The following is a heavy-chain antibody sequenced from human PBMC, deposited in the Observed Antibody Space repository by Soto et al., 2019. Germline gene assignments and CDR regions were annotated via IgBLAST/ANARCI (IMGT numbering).Heavy chain of an antibody. CDR3: VRGRYGSEIH. CDR2: ISGSGGST. D-gene: IGHD3-10*01. CDR1: EFTFSSYA. J-gene: IGHJ4*02. V-gene: IGHV3-23*01. Sequence: PGGSLRLSCAASEFTFSSYAMSWVRQAPGKGLEWVSGISGSGGSTYYADSVKGRFTISRDNSKNMLYLQMNSLRAEDTATYYCVRGRYGSEIHWGQATKVTVSS.